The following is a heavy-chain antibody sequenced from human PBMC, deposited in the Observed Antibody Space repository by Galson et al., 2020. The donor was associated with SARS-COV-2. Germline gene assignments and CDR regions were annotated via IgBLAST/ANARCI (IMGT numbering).Heavy chain of an antibody. D-gene: IGHD1-26*01. CDR3: ARPTSGSYITSFDY. V-gene: IGHV3-13*01. CDR2: ISVASDT. J-gene: IGHJ4*02. CDR1: GFSFNSYD. Sequence: GGSLRLSCAGSGFSFNSYDMHWIRQGAGKGLEWVASISVASDTYYAGSVKGRFAISRENANNLLHLQINSLRAGDTAVYYCARPTSGSYITSFDYWGQGTLVTVSS.